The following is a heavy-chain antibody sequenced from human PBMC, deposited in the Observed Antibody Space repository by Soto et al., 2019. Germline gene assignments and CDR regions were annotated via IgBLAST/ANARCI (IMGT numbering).Heavy chain of an antibody. CDR3: AHSNSLVAATVWAGWFDP. Sequence: SGPTLVNPTQTLTLTCTFSGFSLSTSGVGVGWIRQPPGKALEWLALIYWDDDKRYSPSLKSRLTITKDTSKNQVVLTMTNMDPVDTATYYCAHSNSLVAATVWAGWFDPWGQGTLVTVSS. CDR1: GFSLSTSGVG. V-gene: IGHV2-5*02. CDR2: IYWDDDK. D-gene: IGHD2-15*01. J-gene: IGHJ5*02.